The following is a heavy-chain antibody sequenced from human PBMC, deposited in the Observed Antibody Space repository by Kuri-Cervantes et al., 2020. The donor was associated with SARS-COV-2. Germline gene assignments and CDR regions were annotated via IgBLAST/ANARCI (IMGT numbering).Heavy chain of an antibody. V-gene: IGHV4-34*01. D-gene: IGHD6-19*01. J-gene: IGHJ6*03. Sequence: GSLRLSCGVYGGSFSNFHWNWVRQPPGKGLEWIGEINYSGTTNYNPSLKSRVTISVDTSKNQFSLNRTSVTASDTAVYYCARLRRHNNGWFATGYYMDDWGKGTTVTVSS. CDR3: ARLRRHNNGWFATGYYMDD. CDR1: GGSFSNFH. CDR2: INYSGTT.